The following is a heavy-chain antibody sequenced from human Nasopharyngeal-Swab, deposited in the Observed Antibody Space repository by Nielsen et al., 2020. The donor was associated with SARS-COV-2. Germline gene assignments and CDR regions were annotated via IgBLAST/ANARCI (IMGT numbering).Heavy chain of an antibody. CDR3: ARGARVRGVIDYYYYYGMDV. J-gene: IGHJ6*02. Sequence: SETLSLTCTVSGGSISSYYWSWIRQPPGKALEWIGYIYNGGSTNYNPSLKSRVTISVDTSKNQFSLKLSSVTAADTAVYYCARGARVRGVIDYYYYYGMDVWGQGTTVTVSS. CDR2: IYNGGST. D-gene: IGHD3-10*01. CDR1: GGSISSYY. V-gene: IGHV4-59*01.